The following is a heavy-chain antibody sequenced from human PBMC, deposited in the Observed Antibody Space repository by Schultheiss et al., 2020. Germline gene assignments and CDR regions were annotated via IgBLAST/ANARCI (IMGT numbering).Heavy chain of an antibody. CDR1: GFTFSSYW. J-gene: IGHJ4*02. V-gene: IGHV3-7*03. D-gene: IGHD3-3*01. CDR3: ARDFQGDFWSGYFDY. CDR2: IKQDGSEK. Sequence: GGSLRLSCAASGFTFSSYWMSWVRQAPGKGLEWVANIKQDGSEKYYVDSVKGRFTISRDNAKNSLYLQMNSLRAEDTAVYYCARDFQGDFWSGYFDYWGQGTLVTVSS.